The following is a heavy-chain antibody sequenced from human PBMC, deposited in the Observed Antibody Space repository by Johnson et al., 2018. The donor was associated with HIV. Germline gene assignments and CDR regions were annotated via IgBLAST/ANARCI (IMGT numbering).Heavy chain of an antibody. CDR2: IWPAGNNR. CDR3: ARDHSSGWWSGAFDI. V-gene: IGHV3-33*01. Sequence: QVQLMESGGGVVQPGTSLRLSCEASGLTLSAYGLHWVRQAPGKGLEWVAVIWPAGNNRYYADSVKGRFTISRDNSKNTLYLQMNSLRAEDTAVYYCARDHSSGWWSGAFDIWGQGTMVTVSS. CDR1: GLTLSAYG. J-gene: IGHJ3*02. D-gene: IGHD6-19*01.